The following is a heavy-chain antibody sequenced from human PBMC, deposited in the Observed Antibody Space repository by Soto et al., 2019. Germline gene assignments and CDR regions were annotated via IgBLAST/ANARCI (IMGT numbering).Heavy chain of an antibody. Sequence: SETLSLTCTVSGGSISSGGYYWSWIRQHPGKGLEWIGYIYYSGSTYYNPSLKSRVTISVDTSKNQFSLKLSSVTAADTAVYYCARVSNDSTDINWYDPWGQGTLVTVSS. CDR2: IYYSGST. CDR1: GGSISSGGYY. CDR3: ARVSNDSTDINWYDP. V-gene: IGHV4-31*03. J-gene: IGHJ5*02. D-gene: IGHD1-1*01.